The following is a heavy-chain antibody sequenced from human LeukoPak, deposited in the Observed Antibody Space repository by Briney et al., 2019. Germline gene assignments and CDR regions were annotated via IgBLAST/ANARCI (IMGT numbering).Heavy chain of an antibody. D-gene: IGHD3-22*01. CDR3: ARGNPPCKGDYYDSSGLSCLYFDY. V-gene: IGHV4-39*01. CDR2: IYYSGST. CDR1: GGSISSSNYY. J-gene: IGHJ4*02. Sequence: SETLSLTCTVSGGSISSSNYYWGWIRQPPGKGLEWIGNIYYSGSTYYKPSLKTRVTISVDTSKNQFSLKLTSVTAADTAVYYCARGNPPCKGDYYDSSGLSCLYFDYWGQGTLVTVSS.